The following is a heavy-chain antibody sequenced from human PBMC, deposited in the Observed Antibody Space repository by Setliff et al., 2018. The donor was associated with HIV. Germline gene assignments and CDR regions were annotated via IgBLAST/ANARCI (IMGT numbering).Heavy chain of an antibody. J-gene: IGHJ4*02. CDR2: INHSGST. Sequence: LRETLSLTCTVSGGSISSYYWSWIRQPPGKGLEWIGEINHSGSTNYNPSLKSRVTISVDTSKNQFSLNLGSVTAADTAVYYCARHVLDYNFWSGYSNQNCFDYWGQGTLVTVSS. D-gene: IGHD3-3*01. CDR3: ARHVLDYNFWSGYSNQNCFDY. CDR1: GGSISSYY. V-gene: IGHV4-34*01.